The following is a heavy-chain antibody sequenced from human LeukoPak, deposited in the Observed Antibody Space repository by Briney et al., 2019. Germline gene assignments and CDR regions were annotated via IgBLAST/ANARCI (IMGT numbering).Heavy chain of an antibody. J-gene: IGHJ3*02. CDR1: GGTFSSYA. Sequence: SVKVSCKASGGTFSSYAISWVRQAPGQGLEWMGGIIPIFGTANYAQKFQGRVTITADESTSTVYMELSSLRSEDTAVYYCARFPVGATHPAAFDIWGQGTMVTVSS. D-gene: IGHD1-26*01. V-gene: IGHV1-69*13. CDR3: ARFPVGATHPAAFDI. CDR2: IIPIFGTA.